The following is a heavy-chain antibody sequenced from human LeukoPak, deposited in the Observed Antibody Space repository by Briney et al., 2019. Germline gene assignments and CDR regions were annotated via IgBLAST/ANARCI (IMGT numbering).Heavy chain of an antibody. CDR2: ISAYTGNM. Sequence: GASVKVSCKASGYNFVSYDISWVRQAPGQGLEWMGWISAYTGNMNYAQNFQDRVTMTTDTSTGTAYMEVRSLRSDDTAVYYCARDSNLLYFGESQNHFDFWGQGTLVTVSS. D-gene: IGHD3-10*01. V-gene: IGHV1-18*01. J-gene: IGHJ4*02. CDR1: GYNFVSYD. CDR3: ARDSNLLYFGESQNHFDF.